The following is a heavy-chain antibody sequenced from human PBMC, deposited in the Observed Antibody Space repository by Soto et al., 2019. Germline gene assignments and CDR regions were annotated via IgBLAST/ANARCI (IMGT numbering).Heavy chain of an antibody. CDR2: INHSGST. CDR3: ERESHTRKITIFARDHPTEG. CDR1: GGSISSNKW. V-gene: IGHV4-4*02. J-gene: IGHJ3*01. D-gene: IGHD3-3*01. Sequence: SETLSLTCAVSGGSISSNKWWSWVRQPPGKGLEWIGEINHSGSTNYNPSLKSRVTISVDTSKNQFSLKLSSVTAADTAVYYCERESHTRKITIFARDHPTEGWGQGTMVT.